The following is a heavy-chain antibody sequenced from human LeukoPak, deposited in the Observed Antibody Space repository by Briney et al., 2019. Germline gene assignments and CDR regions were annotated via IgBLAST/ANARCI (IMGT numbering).Heavy chain of an antibody. V-gene: IGHV3-23*01. CDR2: ISTAGTFI. D-gene: IGHD3-10*01. Sequence: GGSLGLSCAASGFTFGNYDFNWVRQAPGKGLEWVSAISTAGTFIYYADSVKGRFTISRDNSKNTLFLQMNSLKAEDTALYYCAKESGYSSGWDYFDSWGHGTLVTVSS. CDR3: AKESGYSSGWDYFDS. CDR1: GFTFGNYD. J-gene: IGHJ4*01.